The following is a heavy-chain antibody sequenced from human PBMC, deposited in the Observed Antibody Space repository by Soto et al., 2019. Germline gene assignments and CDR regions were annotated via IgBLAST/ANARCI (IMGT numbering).Heavy chain of an antibody. Sequence: WETLSLTRTVFCGSISSYYWSWIRQPTGKGLEWIGYIYYSGSTNYNPSLKRRVTISVETSKNKFSVNLRSVTAAGTAVYYCARWCNRLTGYNDAFDIWGQGRIVTVS. CDR3: ARWCNRLTGYNDAFDI. J-gene: IGHJ3*02. CDR2: IYYSGST. V-gene: IGHV4-59*01. D-gene: IGHD3-9*01. CDR1: CGSISSYY.